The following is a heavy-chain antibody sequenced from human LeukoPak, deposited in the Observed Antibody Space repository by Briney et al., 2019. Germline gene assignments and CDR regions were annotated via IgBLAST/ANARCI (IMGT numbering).Heavy chain of an antibody. CDR3: ASGFCSGGSCYRRGYYYGMDV. CDR1: GGSISSGDYY. Sequence: SETLSLTCTVSGGSISSGDYYWSCIRQPPGKGLECIGYIYYSGSTYYNPSLKSRVTISVDTSKNQFSLKLSSVTAADTAVYYCASGFCSGGSCYRRGYYYGMDVWGQGTTVTVSS. V-gene: IGHV4-30-4*01. J-gene: IGHJ6*02. CDR2: IYYSGST. D-gene: IGHD2-15*01.